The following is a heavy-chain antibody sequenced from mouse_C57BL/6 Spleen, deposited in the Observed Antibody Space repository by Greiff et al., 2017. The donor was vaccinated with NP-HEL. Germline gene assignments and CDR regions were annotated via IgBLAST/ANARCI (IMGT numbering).Heavy chain of an antibody. V-gene: IGHV5-17*01. J-gene: IGHJ2*01. D-gene: IGHD1-1*01. CDR3: ARSYYGSSYVLLDY. CDR1: GFTFRDYG. CDR2: ISSGSSTI. Sequence: EVKVVESGGGLVKPGGSLKPSGAASGFTFRDYGMHWVRQAPEKGLEWVAYISSGSSTIYYADTVKGRFTISRDNAKNTLFLQMTSLRSEDTAMYYCARSYYGSSYVLLDYWGQGTTLTVSS.